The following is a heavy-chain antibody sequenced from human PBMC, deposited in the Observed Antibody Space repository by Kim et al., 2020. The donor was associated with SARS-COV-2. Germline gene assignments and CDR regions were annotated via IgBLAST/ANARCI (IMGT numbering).Heavy chain of an antibody. CDR1: GFTFSSYS. CDR2: ISSSSHYI. D-gene: IGHD4-17*01. V-gene: IGHV3-21*01. Sequence: GGSLRLSCAASGFTFSSYSMNWVRQAPGKGLEWVSCISSSSHYIYYADSMKGRFTISRDNAKNSLYLQMNSLRGEDTAVYYCARDRETTWTIPYCYYGMDVWGQGTTVTVSS. J-gene: IGHJ6*02. CDR3: ARDRETTWTIPYCYYGMDV.